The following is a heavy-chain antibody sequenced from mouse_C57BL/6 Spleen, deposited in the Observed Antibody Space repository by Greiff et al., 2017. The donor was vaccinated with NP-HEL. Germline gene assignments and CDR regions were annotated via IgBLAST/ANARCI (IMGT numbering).Heavy chain of an antibody. CDR2: INPNYGTT. Sequence: VHVKQSGPELVKPGASVKISCKASGYSFTDYNMNWVKQSNGKSLEWIGVINPNYGTTSYNQKFKGKATLTVDQSSSTAYMQLNSLTSEDSAVYYCARRGYYGSSVYAMDYWGQGTSVTVSS. V-gene: IGHV1-39*01. J-gene: IGHJ4*01. CDR3: ARRGYYGSSVYAMDY. CDR1: GYSFTDYN. D-gene: IGHD1-1*01.